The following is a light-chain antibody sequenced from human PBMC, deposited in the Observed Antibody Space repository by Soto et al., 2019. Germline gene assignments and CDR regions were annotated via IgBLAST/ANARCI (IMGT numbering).Light chain of an antibody. CDR2: AAS. CDR3: QQLNSYPWT. J-gene: IGKJ1*01. CDR1: QGISSY. Sequence: IQLTQSPSSLSASVGDRVTITCRASQGISSYLAWYQQKPGKAPKLLIYAASTLYSGVPSRFSGSGSGTDFTLTISSLQPDDFATYYCQQLNSYPWTFGQGTKVEIK. V-gene: IGKV1-9*01.